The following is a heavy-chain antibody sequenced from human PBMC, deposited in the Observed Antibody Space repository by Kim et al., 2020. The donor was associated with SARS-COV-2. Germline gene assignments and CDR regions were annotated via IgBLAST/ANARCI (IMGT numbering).Heavy chain of an antibody. V-gene: IGHV4-38-2*02. J-gene: IGHJ3*02. Sequence: SETLSLTCTVSGYSISSGYYWGWIRQPPGKGLEWIGSIYHSGSTYYNPSLKSRVTISVDTSKNQFSLKLSSVTAADTAVYYCARGGEQGLDAFDIWGQGT. CDR3: ARGGEQGLDAFDI. CDR1: GYSISSGYY. D-gene: IGHD3-16*01. CDR2: IYHSGST.